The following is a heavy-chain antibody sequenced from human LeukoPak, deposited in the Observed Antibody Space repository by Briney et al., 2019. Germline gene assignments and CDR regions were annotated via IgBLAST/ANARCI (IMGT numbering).Heavy chain of an antibody. CDR3: ARRPRDSGYHFYDY. CDR1: GGSISSSSYY. Sequence: PSETLSLTCTVSGGSISSSSYYWGWIRQPPGKGLEWIGEIYHSGSTNYNPSLKSRVTISVDKSKNQFSLKLSSVTTADTAVYYCARRPRDSGYHFYDYWGQGTLVTVSS. D-gene: IGHD5-12*01. CDR2: IYHSGST. J-gene: IGHJ4*02. V-gene: IGHV4-39*07.